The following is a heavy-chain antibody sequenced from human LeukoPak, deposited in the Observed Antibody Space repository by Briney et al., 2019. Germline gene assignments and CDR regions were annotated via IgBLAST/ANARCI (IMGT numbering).Heavy chain of an antibody. J-gene: IGHJ3*02. Sequence: GGSLRLSCAASGFTFSSYGMHWVRQAPGKGLEWVANIKQDGSEKYYVDSVKGRFTISRDNAKNSLYLQMNSLRAEDTAVYYCAREEEKRITIFGVVIAATDAFDIWGQGTMVTVSS. D-gene: IGHD3-3*01. CDR1: GFTFSSYG. CDR3: AREEEKRITIFGVVIAATDAFDI. V-gene: IGHV3-7*01. CDR2: IKQDGSEK.